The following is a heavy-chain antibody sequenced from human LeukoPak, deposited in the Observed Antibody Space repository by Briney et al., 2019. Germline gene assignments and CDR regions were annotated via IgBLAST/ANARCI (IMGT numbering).Heavy chain of an antibody. CDR2: INSDGSST. V-gene: IGHV3-74*01. J-gene: IGHJ5*02. D-gene: IGHD2-15*01. CDR3: ARGLGSKAFDP. Sequence: GGSLRLSCAASGFTFSSYWMYWVRQAPGKGLVWVSRINSDGSSTNYADSVKGRFTISRDNAKNTLYLQMNSLRAEDTAVYYCARGLGSKAFDPWGQGTLVTVSS. CDR1: GFTFSSYW.